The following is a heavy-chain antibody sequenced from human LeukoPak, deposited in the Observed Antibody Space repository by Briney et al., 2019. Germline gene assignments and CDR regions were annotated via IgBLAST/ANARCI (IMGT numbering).Heavy chain of an antibody. D-gene: IGHD3-10*01. CDR1: GGSVSSGSYY. V-gene: IGHV4-61*01. CDR2: IYYSGSA. CDR3: ARGFGDWGLSWFDP. J-gene: IGHJ5*02. Sequence: PSETLSLTCTVSGGSVSSGSYYWRWIRQPPGKGLEWIAYIYYSGSAKYNPSLKSRVTISVDTSENQFSLKLTSVTAADTAVYYCARGFGDWGLSWFDPWGQGTLVTVSS.